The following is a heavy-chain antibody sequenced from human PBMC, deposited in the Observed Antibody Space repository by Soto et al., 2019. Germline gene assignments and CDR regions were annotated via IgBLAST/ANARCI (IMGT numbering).Heavy chain of an antibody. Sequence: GGSLRLSCAASGFTFSSYAMSWVRQAPGKGLEWVSAISGSGGSTYYADSVKGRFTISRDNSKNTLYLQMNSLRAEDTAVYYCAKTRADIVVVPAVMGSDYWGQGTLVTVSS. CDR3: AKTRADIVVVPAVMGSDY. CDR2: ISGSGGST. V-gene: IGHV3-23*01. CDR1: GFTFSSYA. J-gene: IGHJ4*02. D-gene: IGHD2-2*01.